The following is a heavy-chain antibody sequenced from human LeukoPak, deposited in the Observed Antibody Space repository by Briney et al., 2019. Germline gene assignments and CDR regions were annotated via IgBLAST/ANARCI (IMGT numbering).Heavy chain of an antibody. J-gene: IGHJ4*02. CDR1: GFTFSSNA. D-gene: IGHD3-22*01. V-gene: IGHV3-23*01. CDR2: ISGSGGGT. Sequence: GGSLRLSCAASGFTFSSNAMSWVRQAPGKGLEWVSSISGSGGGTYYADSVKGRFTISRDNSRNTLYLQMNSLRAEDTAVYYCAKIAYYYDSSGYSDYWGQGTLVTVSS. CDR3: AKIAYYYDSSGYSDY.